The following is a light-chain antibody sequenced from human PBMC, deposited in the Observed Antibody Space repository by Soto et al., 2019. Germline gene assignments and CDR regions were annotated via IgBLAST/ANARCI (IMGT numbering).Light chain of an antibody. CDR3: NSYTSSSTYV. CDR2: DVS. Sequence: QSVRTQPAPVSGSPGQSITISCTGTSSDVGAYNYVSWYQQHPGKAPKLMIYDVSNRPSGVSDRFSGSKSGNTASLTISGLQAEDEGDYYCNSYTSSSTYVFGTGTKVTVL. J-gene: IGLJ1*01. V-gene: IGLV2-14*03. CDR1: SSDVGAYNY.